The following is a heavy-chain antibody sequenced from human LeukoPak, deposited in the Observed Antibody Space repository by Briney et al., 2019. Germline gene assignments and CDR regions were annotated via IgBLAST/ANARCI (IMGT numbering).Heavy chain of an antibody. CDR1: GGTFSSYA. D-gene: IGHD2-15*01. Sequence: SVKVSCKASGGTFSSYAISWVRQAPGQGLEWMGRIIPILGIANYAQKFQGRVTITADKSTSTAYMELSSLRSEDTAVYYCAGVSDRCSGGSCYFDYWGQGTLVTVSS. CDR2: IIPILGIA. V-gene: IGHV1-69*04. CDR3: AGVSDRCSGGSCYFDY. J-gene: IGHJ4*02.